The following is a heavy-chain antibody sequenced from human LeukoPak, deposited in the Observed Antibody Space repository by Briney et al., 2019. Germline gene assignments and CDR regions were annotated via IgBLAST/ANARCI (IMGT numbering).Heavy chain of an antibody. Sequence: PSETLSLTCAVYGGSFSGYYWSWIRQPPGKGLEWIGEINHSGSTNYNPSLKSRVTISVDTSKNQFSLKLSSVTAADTAVYYCARARGIMDVWGQGTTATVSS. CDR2: INHSGST. V-gene: IGHV4-34*01. CDR1: GGSFSGYY. CDR3: ARARGIMDV. J-gene: IGHJ6*02.